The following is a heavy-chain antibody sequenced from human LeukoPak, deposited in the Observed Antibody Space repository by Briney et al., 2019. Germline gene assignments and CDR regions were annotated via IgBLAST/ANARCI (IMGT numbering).Heavy chain of an antibody. CDR3: AKDKGYYGSGSYYYY. CDR1: GFTFSSYA. Sequence: GGPLRLSCAASGFTFSSYAMSWVRQAPGKGLEWVSAISGSGGSTYYADSVKGRFTISRDNSKNTLYLQMNSLRAEDTAVYYCAKDKGYYGSGSYYYYWGQGTLVTVSS. J-gene: IGHJ4*02. D-gene: IGHD3-10*01. V-gene: IGHV3-23*01. CDR2: ISGSGGST.